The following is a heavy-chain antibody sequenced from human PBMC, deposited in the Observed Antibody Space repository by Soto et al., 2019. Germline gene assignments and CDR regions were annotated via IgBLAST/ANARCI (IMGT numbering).Heavy chain of an antibody. V-gene: IGHV1-2*04. Sequence: ASVKVSCKASGYTFTGYYMHRVRQAPGQGLEWMGWINPNSGGTNYAQKVQGWVTMTRDTSISTAYMELSRLRSDDTAVYYCARDGRPYGDYWYYYYYGMDVWGQGTTVTVSS. CDR2: INPNSGGT. CDR3: ARDGRPYGDYWYYYYYGMDV. D-gene: IGHD4-17*01. J-gene: IGHJ6*02. CDR1: GYTFTGYY.